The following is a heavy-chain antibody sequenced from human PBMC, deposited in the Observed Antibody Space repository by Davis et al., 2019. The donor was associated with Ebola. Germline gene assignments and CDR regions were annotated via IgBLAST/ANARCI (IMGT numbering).Heavy chain of an antibody. V-gene: IGHV1-18*01. Sequence: ASVKVSCKASVCTFISSAICWVRHASGQGLEWMGWISAYNGNTNYAQKLQGRVNMTTDTSTSTAYMELSSLRSEDTAVYYWAKQPGIVGQFDYWGQGTLVTVSS. CDR2: ISAYNGNT. CDR3: AKQPGIVGQFDY. D-gene: IGHD7-27*01. CDR1: VCTFISSA. J-gene: IGHJ4*02.